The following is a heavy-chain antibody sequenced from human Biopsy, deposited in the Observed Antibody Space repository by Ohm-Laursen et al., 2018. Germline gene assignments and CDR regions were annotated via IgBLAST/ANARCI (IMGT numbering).Heavy chain of an antibody. CDR2: TYYSGST. Sequence: SDTLSLTCAVYGGSFNGYFWSWIRQPPGKGLQWIGYTYYSGSTNYNPSLNSRVTIAVDTSKNQFSLRLTSVTAADTAVYYCVRSNYHYYGFDVWGQGTTVTVSS. J-gene: IGHJ6*02. V-gene: IGHV4-59*07. CDR3: VRSNYHYYGFDV. CDR1: GGSFNGYF.